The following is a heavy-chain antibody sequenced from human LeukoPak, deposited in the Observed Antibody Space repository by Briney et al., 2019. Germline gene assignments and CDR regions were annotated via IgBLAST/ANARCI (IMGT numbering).Heavy chain of an antibody. CDR3: ARTRGSFYYYYYMDV. V-gene: IGHV4-39*07. J-gene: IGHJ6*03. CDR2: IHYTGST. D-gene: IGHD1-26*01. Sequence: SETLSLTCTVSGGSIRSASYNWGWIRQPPVKGLEWIGSIHYTGSTYYNPSLNSRVTISVDTSKDQFSLKLSSVTAADTAVYYCARTRGSFYYYYYMDVWGKGTTVTVSS. CDR1: GGSIRSASYN.